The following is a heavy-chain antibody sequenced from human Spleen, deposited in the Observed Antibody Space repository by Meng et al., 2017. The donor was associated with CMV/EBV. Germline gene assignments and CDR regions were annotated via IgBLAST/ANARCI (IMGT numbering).Heavy chain of an antibody. V-gene: IGHV3-15*01. CDR1: GFTFRDAW. Sequence: GESLKISCAASGFTFRDAWMSWVRQAPGKGLEWVGRFKSASDGGTTDYAAPVKGRFTISRDDSKDTLYLQMNSLKIEDTAVYFCSCLSVGGTDVGYWGRGTLVTVSS. CDR2: FKSASDGGTT. J-gene: IGHJ4*02. D-gene: IGHD1-26*01. CDR3: SCLSVGGTDVGY.